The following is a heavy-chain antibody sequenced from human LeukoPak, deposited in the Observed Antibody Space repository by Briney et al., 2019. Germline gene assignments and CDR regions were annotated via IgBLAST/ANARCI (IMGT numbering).Heavy chain of an antibody. D-gene: IGHD6-13*01. CDR2: INPGAVTT. V-gene: IGHV1-46*01. Sequence: GASVKVSCKASGYTFTNDYMNWVRQAPGQGLQWMGIINPGAVTTTYAQKFQGRVTMTSDMSTSTVYMELSSLRSEDTAVYYCARDGGSSWSAFDPWGQGTLVTVSS. CDR3: ARDGGSSWSAFDP. CDR1: GYTFTNDY. J-gene: IGHJ5*02.